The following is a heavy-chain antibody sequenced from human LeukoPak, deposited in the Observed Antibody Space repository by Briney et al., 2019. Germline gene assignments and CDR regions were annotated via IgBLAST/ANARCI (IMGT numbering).Heavy chain of an antibody. Sequence: SETLSLTCTVSGGSISSYYWSWIRQPPGKGPEWIGYIYYSGSTNYNPSLKSRVTISVDTSKNQFSLKLSSVTAADTAVYYCARGYCSGGSCYKNWFDPWGQGTLVTVSS. J-gene: IGHJ5*02. V-gene: IGHV4-59*08. CDR1: GGSISSYY. CDR3: ARGYCSGGSCYKNWFDP. CDR2: IYYSGST. D-gene: IGHD2-15*01.